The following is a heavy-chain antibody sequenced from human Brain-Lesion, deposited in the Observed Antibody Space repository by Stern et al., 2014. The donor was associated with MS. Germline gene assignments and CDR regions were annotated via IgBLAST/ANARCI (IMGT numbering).Heavy chain of an antibody. CDR2: LYYSGNT. D-gene: IGHD2-15*01. J-gene: IGHJ5*02. V-gene: IGHV4-39*01. Sequence: QLVESGPGLVKPSETLSLTCTVAGGSVSSTSYAWAWIRQPPGKGLEWIGTLYYSGNTYYSPSLKSRLTISLDTSKNQFSLQLRSVTAADTAVYYCAGEEDIRYCSGGSCTGNWFDPWGQGTLVTVSS. CDR1: GGSVSSTSYA. CDR3: AGEEDIRYCSGGSCTGNWFDP.